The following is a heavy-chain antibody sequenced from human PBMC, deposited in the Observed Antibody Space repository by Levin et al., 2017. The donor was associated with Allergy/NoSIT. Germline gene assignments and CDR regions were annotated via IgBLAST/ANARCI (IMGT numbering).Heavy chain of an antibody. D-gene: IGHD6-19*01. CDR2: IYYSGST. V-gene: IGHV4-59*08. Sequence: SETLSLTCTVSGGSISSYYWSWIRQPPGKGLEWIGYIYYSGSTTYNPSLKSRVTISVDTSKNQFSLKLSSVTAADTAVYYCARHDGSGWARRIDYWGQGTLVTVSS. CDR1: GGSISSYY. J-gene: IGHJ4*02. CDR3: ARHDGSGWARRIDY.